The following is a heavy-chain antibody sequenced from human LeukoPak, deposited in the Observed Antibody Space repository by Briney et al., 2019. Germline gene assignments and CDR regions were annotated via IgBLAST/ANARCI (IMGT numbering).Heavy chain of an antibody. D-gene: IGHD3-22*01. Sequence: SETLSLTCTVSGGSISSYYWHWIRQPPGKGLEWIGYIFHTGRTNYNPSLKSRVTLSVDTSKNQFSLKLSSVTAADTAVYYCATSYYYDSTFDYWGQGTLVTVSS. CDR2: IFHTGRT. CDR3: ATSYYYDSTFDY. J-gene: IGHJ4*02. CDR1: GGSISSYY. V-gene: IGHV4-59*08.